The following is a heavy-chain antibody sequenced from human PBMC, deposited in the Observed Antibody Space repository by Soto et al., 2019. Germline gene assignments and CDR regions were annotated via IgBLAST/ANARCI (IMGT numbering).Heavy chain of an antibody. CDR2: IYHSGRT. V-gene: IGHV4-30-2*01. D-gene: IGHD1-26*01. J-gene: IGHJ4*02. Sequence: QLLLQESGSRLVKPSQTLSLTCTVSNVSLSSGGYSWSWIRQPLGKGLEWIGYIYHSGRTYYNPSLKSRVTMSVDRSKNQFSLKLNSVTAADTAVYYSARVGDGCKLADWGQGTLVNVSS. CDR3: ARVGDGCKLAD. CDR1: NVSLSSGGYS.